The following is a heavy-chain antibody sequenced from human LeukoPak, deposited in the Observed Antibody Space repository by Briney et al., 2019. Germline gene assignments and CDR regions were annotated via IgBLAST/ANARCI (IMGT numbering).Heavy chain of an antibody. CDR2: IIAGNGNT. Sequence: ASVKVSCKASGYTFTSYAMHWVRQAPGQRLEWMGWIIAGNGNTKYSQKLQGRVTMTTDTSTSTAYMELRSLRSDDTAVYYCARDLDDWFDPWGQGTLVTVSS. CDR3: ARDLDDWFDP. J-gene: IGHJ5*02. D-gene: IGHD3-9*01. CDR1: GYTFTSYA. V-gene: IGHV1-3*01.